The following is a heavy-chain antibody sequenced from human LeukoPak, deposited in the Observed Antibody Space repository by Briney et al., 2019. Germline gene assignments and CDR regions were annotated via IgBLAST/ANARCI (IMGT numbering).Heavy chain of an antibody. Sequence: GRSLRLSCAASGFTFSSYAMHWVRQAPGKGLEWVAVISYDGSNKYYADSVKGRFTISRDNSKNTLYLQMNSLRVEDTAVYYCAREITFGGVKGVDYWGQGTLVTVSS. CDR1: GFTFSSYA. CDR2: ISYDGSNK. V-gene: IGHV3-30-3*01. CDR3: AREITFGGVKGVDY. D-gene: IGHD3-16*01. J-gene: IGHJ4*02.